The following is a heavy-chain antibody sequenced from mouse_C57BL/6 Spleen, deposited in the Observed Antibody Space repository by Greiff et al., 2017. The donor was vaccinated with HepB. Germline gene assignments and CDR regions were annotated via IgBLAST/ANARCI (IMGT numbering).Heavy chain of an antibody. CDR2: IYPGSGNT. Sequence: QVQLQQSGPELVKPGASVKISCKASGYSFTSYYIHWVKRRPGQGLEWIGWIYPGSGNTKYNEKFKGKATLTADTSSSTAYMQLSSLTSEDSAVYYCARVPYDYDDLFAYWGQGTLVTVSA. CDR1: GYSFTSYY. D-gene: IGHD2-4*01. CDR3: ARVPYDYDDLFAY. V-gene: IGHV1-66*01. J-gene: IGHJ3*01.